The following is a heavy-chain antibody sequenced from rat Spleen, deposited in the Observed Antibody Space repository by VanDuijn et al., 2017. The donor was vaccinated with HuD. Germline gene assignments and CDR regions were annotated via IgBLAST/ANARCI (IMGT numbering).Heavy chain of an antibody. CDR1: GFTFRDCY. D-gene: IGHD2-7*01. CDR3: VRQGYLRDWYFDF. Sequence: EVQLLESDGGLVQPGRSLKLSCATSGFTFRDCYMAWVRQAPTKGLEWVATISYDGSSTYYRDSVKGRFTVSRNNAKSTLYLEMDSLRSEDTATYYCVRQGYLRDWYFDFWGPGTMVTVSS. CDR2: ISYDGSST. J-gene: IGHJ1*01. V-gene: IGHV5-29*01.